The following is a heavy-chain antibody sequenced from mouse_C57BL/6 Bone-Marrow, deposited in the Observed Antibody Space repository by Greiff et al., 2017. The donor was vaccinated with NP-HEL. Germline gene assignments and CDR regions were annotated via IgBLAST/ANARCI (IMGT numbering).Heavy chain of an antibody. CDR1: GYSITSGYY. J-gene: IGHJ2*01. Sequence: EVQLQQSGPGLVKPSQSLSLTCSVTGYSITSGYYWNWIRQFPGNQLEWMGYISYDGSNNYNPSLKNRISITRDTSKNQFFLKLNSVTTEDTATYYCGGLDYWGQGTTLTVSS. V-gene: IGHV3-6*01. CDR3: GGLDY. CDR2: ISYDGSN.